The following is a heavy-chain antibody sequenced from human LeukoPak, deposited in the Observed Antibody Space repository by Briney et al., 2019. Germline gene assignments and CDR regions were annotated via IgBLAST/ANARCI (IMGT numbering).Heavy chain of an antibody. CDR1: GYSISSGYY. Sequence: SETLSLTCVVSGYSISSGYYWGWIRQPPGKGLEWIGSMFHSGSTYYNPSLKSRVTISVDKSKNHFSLKLSSVTAADTAVYYCARSLSRGYSGFRVSPFDYWGQGTLVTVSS. CDR2: MFHSGST. D-gene: IGHD5-12*01. J-gene: IGHJ4*02. CDR3: ARSLSRGYSGFRVSPFDY. V-gene: IGHV4-38-2*01.